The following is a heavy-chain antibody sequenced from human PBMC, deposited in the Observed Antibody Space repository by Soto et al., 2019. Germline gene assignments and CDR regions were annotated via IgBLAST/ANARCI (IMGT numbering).Heavy chain of an antibody. CDR2: ISSSSSYI. CDR3: ARAPGVVILN. Sequence: EVQLVESGGGLVKPGGPQSLSCAASVFTFSRYSIIWVRQAPGKGLEWVSSISSSSSYIYYADSVKGRFTISRDNAKNSLYLQMNSLRAEDTAVYYCARAPGVVILNWGQGTLVTVSS. CDR1: VFTFSRYS. V-gene: IGHV3-21*01. J-gene: IGHJ4*02. D-gene: IGHD3-3*01.